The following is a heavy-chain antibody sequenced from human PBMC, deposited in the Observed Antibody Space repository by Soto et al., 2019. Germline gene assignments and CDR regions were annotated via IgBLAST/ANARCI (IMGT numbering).Heavy chain of an antibody. V-gene: IGHV4-59*01. CDR2: IYYSGST. Sequence: SETLSLTCTVSGGSIRSYYWSWIRQPPGKGLEWIGYIYYSGSTNYNPSLKSRVTISVDTSKNQFSLKLSSVTAADTAVYYCARGGNTAMGQQYYFDYWGQGTLVTVSS. CDR3: ARGGNTAMGQQYYFDY. CDR1: GGSIRSYY. D-gene: IGHD5-18*01. J-gene: IGHJ4*02.